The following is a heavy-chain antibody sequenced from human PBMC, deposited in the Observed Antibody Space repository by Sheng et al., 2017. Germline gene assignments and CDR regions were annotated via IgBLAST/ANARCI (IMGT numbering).Heavy chain of an antibody. J-gene: IGHJ4*02. V-gene: IGHV3-30*02. Sequence: QVQLVESGGGVSRPGGSLRLSCAASGFTFSSYGMHWVRQAPGKGLEWVAFXTDDGSNKYYADSVKGRFTISRDNSKNTLYLQMNSLRAEDTAVYYCARGTSGWLGYWGQGTL. CDR2: XTDDGSNK. CDR1: GFTFSSYG. D-gene: IGHD6-19*01. CDR3: ARGTSGWLGY.